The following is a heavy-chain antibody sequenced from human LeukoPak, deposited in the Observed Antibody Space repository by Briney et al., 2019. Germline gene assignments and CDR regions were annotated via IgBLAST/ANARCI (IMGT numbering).Heavy chain of an antibody. CDR2: INLNSGGT. J-gene: IGHJ4*02. D-gene: IGHD3-10*01. V-gene: IGHV1-2*02. CDR3: ARLGSGSGSYYRWFDY. Sequence: ASVKVSFRTSGYTFTGYYMHWVRQAPGHGLEWMGWINLNSGGTNYAQNFQGRVTMTRDTSITTVYLELSRLRSDDTAVYYCARLGSGSGSYYRWFDYWGQGTLVTVSS. CDR1: GYTFTGYY.